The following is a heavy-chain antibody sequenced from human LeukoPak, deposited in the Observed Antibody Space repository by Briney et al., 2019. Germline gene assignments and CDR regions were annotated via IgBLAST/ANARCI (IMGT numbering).Heavy chain of an antibody. CDR2: IYTSGST. Sequence: PSETLSLTCTVSGGSISSGSYYWSWIRRPAGKGLEWIGRIYTSGSTNYNPSLKSRVTISVDTSKNQFSLKLSSVTAADTAVYYCARGGHDFWSGETNWFDPWGQGTLVTVSS. J-gene: IGHJ5*02. V-gene: IGHV4-61*02. CDR3: ARGGHDFWSGETNWFDP. D-gene: IGHD3-3*01. CDR1: GGSISSGSYY.